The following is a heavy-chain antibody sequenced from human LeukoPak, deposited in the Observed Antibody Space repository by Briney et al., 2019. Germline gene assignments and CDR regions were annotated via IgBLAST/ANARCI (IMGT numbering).Heavy chain of an antibody. V-gene: IGHV4-34*01. CDR2: INHSGST. Sequence: PSETLSLTCAVYGGSFSGYYWSWIRQPPGKGLEWIGEINHSGSTNYNPSLKSRVTISVDTSKNQFSLKLSSVTAADTAVYYCARGPYYYYGSGSYRYWGQGTLVTVSS. D-gene: IGHD3-10*01. CDR1: GGSFSGYY. CDR3: ARGPYYYYGSGSYRY. J-gene: IGHJ4*02.